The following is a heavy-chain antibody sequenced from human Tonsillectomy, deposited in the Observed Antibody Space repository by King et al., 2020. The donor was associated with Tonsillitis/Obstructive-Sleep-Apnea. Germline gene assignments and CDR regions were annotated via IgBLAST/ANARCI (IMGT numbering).Heavy chain of an antibody. V-gene: IGHV3-23*04. Sequence: VQLVESGGGLVQPGGSRRLSCAASGFTFNLYAMSWVRQAPGKGLEWVSSITANGGDAEYADSVKGRFTISRDNSKDTLFLQMNSLRADDRAIYFCGKNWHVPDDWGPGTLVTVSS. J-gene: IGHJ4*01. D-gene: IGHD1-1*01. CDR1: GFTFNLYA. CDR2: ITANGGDA. CDR3: GKNWHVPDD.